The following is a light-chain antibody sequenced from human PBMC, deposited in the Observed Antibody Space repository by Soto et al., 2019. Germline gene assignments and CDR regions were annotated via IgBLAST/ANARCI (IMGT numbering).Light chain of an antibody. J-gene: IGLJ1*01. CDR3: AAWDDSLNGVV. CDR2: TNN. CDR1: SSNIGSNT. V-gene: IGLV1-44*01. Sequence: LTQPPSASGAPGQRVTISCSGSSSNIGSNTVNWYQQLPGTAPKLLIYTNNQRPSGVRDRFSGSRSGTSASLAISGLQSEDEADYYCAAWDDSLNGVVFGTGTKVTVL.